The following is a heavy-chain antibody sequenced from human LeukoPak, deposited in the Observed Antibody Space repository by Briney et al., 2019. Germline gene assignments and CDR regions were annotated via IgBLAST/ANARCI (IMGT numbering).Heavy chain of an antibody. J-gene: IGHJ4*02. Sequence: PGGSLRLSCAASGFTFSSYGMGWVRQALGKGLEWVSVISGSGIDTYNADSVKGRFTISRDNSKHTVFLQMNSLRAEDTAVYYCARLNYDNTSYYSNYFEYWGQGTLVTVSS. V-gene: IGHV3-23*01. CDR3: ARLNYDNTSYYSNYFEY. CDR2: ISGSGIDT. D-gene: IGHD3-22*01. CDR1: GFTFSSYG.